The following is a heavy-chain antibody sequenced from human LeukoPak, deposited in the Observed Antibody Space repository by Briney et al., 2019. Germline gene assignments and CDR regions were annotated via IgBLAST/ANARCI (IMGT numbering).Heavy chain of an antibody. D-gene: IGHD3-10*01. CDR2: INHSGST. CDR3: ARCVRWFGDYNFDY. Sequence: SETLSLTCAVYGGSFSGYYWSWIRQPPGKGLEWIGEINHSGSTNYNPSLKSRVTISVDTSKNQFSLKLSSVTAADTAVYYCARCVRWFGDYNFDYWGQGTLVTVSS. CDR1: GGSFSGYY. V-gene: IGHV4-34*01. J-gene: IGHJ4*02.